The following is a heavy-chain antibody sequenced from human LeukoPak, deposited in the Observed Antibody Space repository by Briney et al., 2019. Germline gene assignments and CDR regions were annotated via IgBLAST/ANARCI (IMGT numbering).Heavy chain of an antibody. J-gene: IGHJ6*03. CDR3: AREGYYYYYMDV. CDR1: GFTFSSYE. V-gene: IGHV3-48*03. CDR2: ISSSGSTI. Sequence: GGSLRLSCAASGFTFSSYEMNWVRQAPGKGLEWVSYISSSGSTIYYADSVKGRFTVSRDNAKNSLYLQMNSLRAEDTAVYYCAREGYYYYYMDVWGKGTTVTVSS.